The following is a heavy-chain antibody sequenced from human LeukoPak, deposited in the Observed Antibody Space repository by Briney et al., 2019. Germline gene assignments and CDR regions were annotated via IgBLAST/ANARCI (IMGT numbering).Heavy chain of an antibody. CDR1: GFTFSSYA. D-gene: IGHD3-10*01. CDR3: AKHVLLWFGELSYFDY. CDR2: ISGSGGST. V-gene: IGHV3-23*01. Sequence: PGGSLRLSCAASGFTFSSYAMSWVRQAPGKGLEWLSAISGSGGSTYYADSVKGRFTISRDNSKNTLYLQMNSLRAEDTAVYYCAKHVLLWFGELSYFDYWGQGTLVTVSS. J-gene: IGHJ4*02.